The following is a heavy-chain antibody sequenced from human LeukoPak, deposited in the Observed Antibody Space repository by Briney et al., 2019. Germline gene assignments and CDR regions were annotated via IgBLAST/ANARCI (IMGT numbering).Heavy chain of an antibody. V-gene: IGHV3-48*02. CDR3: VRDRAGGNSVWFDP. D-gene: IGHD4-23*01. CDR2: ISSSSGTI. Sequence: GGSLRLSCAASGFTFSSYSMDWVRQAPGKGLEWISFISSSSGTIYYADSVKGRFTISRDNAKNSLYPQMNSLRDEDTAVYYCVRDRAGGNSVWFDPWGQGTLVTVSS. CDR1: GFTFSSYS. J-gene: IGHJ5*02.